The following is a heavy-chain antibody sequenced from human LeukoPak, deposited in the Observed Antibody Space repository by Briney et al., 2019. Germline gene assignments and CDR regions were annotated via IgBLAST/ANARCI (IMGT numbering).Heavy chain of an antibody. J-gene: IGHJ6*03. CDR2: IYYSGST. D-gene: IGHD2-2*01. V-gene: IGHV4-61*08. CDR3: ARVWSELGVVVPAATNGVKPDRDYYYMDV. Sequence: SQTLSLTCTVSGDSISGSDYYWSWIRQHPGKGLEWIGYIYYSGSTNYNPSLKSRVTISVDTSKNQFSLKLSSVTAADTAVYYCARVWSELGVVVPAATNGVKPDRDYYYMDVWGKGTTVTVSS. CDR1: GDSISGSDYY.